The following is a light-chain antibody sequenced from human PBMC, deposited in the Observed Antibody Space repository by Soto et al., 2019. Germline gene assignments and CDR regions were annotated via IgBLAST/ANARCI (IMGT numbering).Light chain of an antibody. V-gene: IGKV3-11*01. CDR1: QSVSDY. CDR3: QQRSNWPTWT. J-gene: IGKJ1*01. CDR2: AAS. Sequence: EIVLTQSPATLSLSPGERVTLSCRASQSVSDYLAWYQQKPGQAPRLLIYAASNRATGIPARFSGSGSGTDLTLTISSLEPEDFAVYYCQQRSNWPTWTFGQGTKVEIK.